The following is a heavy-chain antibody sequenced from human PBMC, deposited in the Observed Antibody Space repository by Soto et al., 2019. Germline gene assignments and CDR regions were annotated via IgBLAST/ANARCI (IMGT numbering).Heavy chain of an antibody. D-gene: IGHD2-21*01. V-gene: IGHV3-66*01. CDR2: MYSGGTT. J-gene: IGHJ4*02. CDR1: GFTVSSNY. Sequence: GGSLRLSCTASGFTVSSNYISWVRQAPGKGLEWVSVMYSGGTTYYADSVKGRFTLSRDNSKNTLYLQMNSLRAEDTAVYYCASPGIYCGGDCSHDYWGQGTLVTVSS. CDR3: ASPGIYCGGDCSHDY.